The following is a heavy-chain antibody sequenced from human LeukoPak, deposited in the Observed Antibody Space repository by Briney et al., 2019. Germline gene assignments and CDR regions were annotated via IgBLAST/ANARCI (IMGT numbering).Heavy chain of an antibody. D-gene: IGHD3-10*01. CDR2: ISSSSSYI. CDR3: ARVGAAWSIDY. CDR1: GFTFSSYS. Sequence: GGSLRLSCVASGFTFSSYSMNCVRQAPGKGLEWVSFISSSSSYIYYADSVKGRFTISRDNAKNSLYLQMNSLRAEDTAVYYCARVGAAWSIDYWGQGTLVTVSS. V-gene: IGHV3-21*01. J-gene: IGHJ4*02.